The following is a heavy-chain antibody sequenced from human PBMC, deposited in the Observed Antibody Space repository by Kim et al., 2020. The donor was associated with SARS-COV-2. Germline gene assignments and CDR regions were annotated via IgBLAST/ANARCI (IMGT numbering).Heavy chain of an antibody. Sequence: SVKVSCKASGGTFSSYAISWVRQAPGQGLEWMGRIIPIFGIANYAQKFQGRVTITADKSTSTAYMELSSLRSEDTAVYYCARDGEQLGVNWFDPWGQGTLVTVSS. J-gene: IGHJ5*02. V-gene: IGHV1-69*04. CDR2: IIPIFGIA. CDR1: GGTFSSYA. D-gene: IGHD6-13*01. CDR3: ARDGEQLGVNWFDP.